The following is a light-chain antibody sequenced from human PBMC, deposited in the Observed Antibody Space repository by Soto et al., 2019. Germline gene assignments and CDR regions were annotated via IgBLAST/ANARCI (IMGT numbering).Light chain of an antibody. CDR3: CSYAGSYTVV. J-gene: IGLJ1*01. V-gene: IGLV2-11*01. Sequence: QSALTQPRSVSGSPGQSVTTSCAGTSSDVGGYEYVSWYQQHPGKAPKLMIYDVSKRPSGVPDRFSGSKSGNTASLTISGLQAEDEADYYCCSYAGSYTVVFGTGTKVTVL. CDR1: SSDVGGYEY. CDR2: DVS.